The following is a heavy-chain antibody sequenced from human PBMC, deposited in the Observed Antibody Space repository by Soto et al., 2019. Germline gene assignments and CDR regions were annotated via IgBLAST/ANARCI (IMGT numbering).Heavy chain of an antibody. V-gene: IGHV1-8*01. CDR3: ARFGWFGELLYNWFDP. CDR2: MNPNSGNT. CDR1: GYTFTRDD. J-gene: IGHJ5*02. Sequence: ALVNGDRKAAGYTFTRDDSSCLRQANGQGLEWMGWMNPNSGNTGYAQKFQGRVTMTRNTSISTAYMELSSLRSEDTAVYYCARFGWFGELLYNWFDPWGQGTLVTVSS. D-gene: IGHD3-10*01.